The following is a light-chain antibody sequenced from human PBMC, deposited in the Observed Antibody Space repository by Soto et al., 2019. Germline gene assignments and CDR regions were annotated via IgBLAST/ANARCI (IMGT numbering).Light chain of an antibody. J-gene: IGKJ2*01. CDR1: PSVSSSY. CDR2: GAS. Sequence: EIVLTQSPGTLSLSPGERATLSCRASPSVSSSYVAWYQQKPGQTPKLLIYGASNRATGIPDRFSGSGSGTDFTLTISRLEPDDFAVYYCQQFGNSPYTFGQGTKLEIK. V-gene: IGKV3-20*01. CDR3: QQFGNSPYT.